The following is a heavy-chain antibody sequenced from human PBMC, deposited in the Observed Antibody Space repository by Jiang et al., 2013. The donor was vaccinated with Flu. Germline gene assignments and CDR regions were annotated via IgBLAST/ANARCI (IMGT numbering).Heavy chain of an antibody. CDR2: ISYDGSNK. CDR3: ARQQFFDI. D-gene: IGHD4-11*01. J-gene: IGHJ3*02. Sequence: VQLLESGGGVVQPGGSLRLSCAGSGLGFTEHAIHWVRQAPGKGLEWVAVISYDGSNKNFADSVGGRFTISRDTYRNTVYLQMNSLRTEDTAVYYCARQQFFDIWGQGTMVAVSS. V-gene: IGHV3-30-3*01. CDR1: GLGFTEHA.